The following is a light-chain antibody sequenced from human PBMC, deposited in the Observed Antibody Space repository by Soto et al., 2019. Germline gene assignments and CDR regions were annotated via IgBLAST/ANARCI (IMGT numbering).Light chain of an antibody. CDR2: NVI. CDR3: CSYAGSYTYV. J-gene: IGLJ1*01. V-gene: IGLV2-11*01. CDR1: SSDVGGYNF. Sequence: QSVLTQPRSVSGSPGQSVTISCTGTSSDVGGYNFVSWYQHHPGKAPKLMIYNVIQRPSGVPDRFSASKSGNTASLTISGLRAEDEADYYCCSYAGSYTYVFGTGTQLTVL.